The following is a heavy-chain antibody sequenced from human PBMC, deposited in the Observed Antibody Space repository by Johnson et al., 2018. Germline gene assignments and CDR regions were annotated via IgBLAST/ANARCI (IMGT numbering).Heavy chain of an antibody. V-gene: IGHV4-59*01. J-gene: IGHJ6*02. CDR2: IYYSGST. D-gene: IGHD1-20*01. Sequence: QVQLQQWGAGLLKPSETLSLTCTVSGGSISSYYWSWIRQPPGKGLEWIGYIYYSGSTNYNPSLKSRVTISVDTSKNQFSLKLSSVTAADTAVYYCARTNWNDVGVAYYYGMDVWGQGTTVTVSS. CDR3: ARTNWNDVGVAYYYGMDV. CDR1: GGSISSYY.